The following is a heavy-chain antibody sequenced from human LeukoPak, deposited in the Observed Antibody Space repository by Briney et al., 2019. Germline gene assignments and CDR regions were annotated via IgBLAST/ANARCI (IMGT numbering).Heavy chain of an antibody. J-gene: IGHJ5*02. CDR3: ARVPRGYSYGHNWFDP. D-gene: IGHD5-18*01. V-gene: IGHV4-59*01. CDR2: IYYSGST. CDR1: GGSISSYY. Sequence: SETLSLTCTVSGGSISSYYWSWLRQPPGKGLEWIGYIYYSGSTNYNPSLTSRFPIPVETSKNQFSLKLSSVTAADTAVYYCARVPRGYSYGHNWFDPWGQGTLVTVSS.